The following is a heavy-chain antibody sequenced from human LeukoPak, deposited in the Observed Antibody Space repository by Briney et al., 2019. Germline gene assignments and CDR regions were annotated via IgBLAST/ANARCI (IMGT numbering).Heavy chain of an antibody. J-gene: IGHJ4*02. CDR3: ARGGGGAKAFYFDY. CDR1: GGSISSGGYS. CDR2: IYHSGST. Sequence: PSQTLSLTCAVSGGSISSGGYSWSWIRQPPGKGLEWIGYIYHSGSTYYNPSLKSRVTMSVDTTRKRFSLRLTSESAADTGVYYCARGGGGAKAFYFDYWGQGSLVTVSS. D-gene: IGHD1-26*01. V-gene: IGHV4-30-2*01.